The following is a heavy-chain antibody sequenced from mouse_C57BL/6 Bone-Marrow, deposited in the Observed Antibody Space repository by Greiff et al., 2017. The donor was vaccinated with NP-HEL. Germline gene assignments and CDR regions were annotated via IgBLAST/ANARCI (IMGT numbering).Heavy chain of an antibody. J-gene: IGHJ2*01. Sequence: QVQLKESGAELVKPGASVKISCKASGYAFSSYWMNWVKQRPGKGLEWIGQIYPGDGDTNYNGKFKGKATLTADKSSSTAYMQLSSLTSEDSAVYFCARKGPYYYGSSYWYYFDYWGQGTTLTVSS. V-gene: IGHV1-80*01. CDR2: IYPGDGDT. CDR3: ARKGPYYYGSSYWYYFDY. D-gene: IGHD1-1*01. CDR1: GYAFSSYW.